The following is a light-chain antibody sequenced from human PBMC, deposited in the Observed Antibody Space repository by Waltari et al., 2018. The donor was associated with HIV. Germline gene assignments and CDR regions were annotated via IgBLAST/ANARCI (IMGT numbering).Light chain of an antibody. CDR3: QQSYSTPWT. CDR2: AAS. V-gene: IGKV1-39*01. Sequence: DIQMTQSPSSLSASVGARVNITSRASQTISSYFNWYQQNPQTAPQLLIYAASSLQSGAPSRFSGSGSGTDFTLSISSPQPEDFATYYCQQSYSTPWTFGQGTKVEIK. J-gene: IGKJ1*01. CDR1: QTISSY.